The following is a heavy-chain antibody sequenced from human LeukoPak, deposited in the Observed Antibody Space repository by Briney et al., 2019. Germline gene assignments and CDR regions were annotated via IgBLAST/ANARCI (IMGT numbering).Heavy chain of an antibody. J-gene: IGHJ4*02. CDR1: GYSISSGYD. V-gene: IGHV4-38-2*01. CDR3: ARSLSRGYSGFRVSPFDY. Sequence: SETLSLTCAVSGYSISSGYDWGWIRQPPGKGLEWIGSMFHSGSTYYNPSLKSRVTISVDKSKNHFSLKLSSVTAADTAVYYCARSLSRGYSGFRVSPFDYWGQGTLVTVSS. D-gene: IGHD5-12*01. CDR2: MFHSGST.